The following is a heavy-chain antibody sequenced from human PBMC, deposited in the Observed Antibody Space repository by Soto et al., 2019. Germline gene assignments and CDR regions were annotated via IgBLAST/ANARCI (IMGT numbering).Heavy chain of an antibody. Sequence: PSETLSLTCTVSGGSISSTTYYWGWIRQPPGKGLEWIGSIYYGGSAYYNPSLKSRVTISVDTSKNRFSLKLSSVTAADTAMYYCARDTTPSLWGQGTLVTVSS. D-gene: IGHD1-1*01. V-gene: IGHV4-39*07. J-gene: IGHJ4*02. CDR3: ARDTTPSL. CDR1: GGSISSTTYY. CDR2: IYYGGSA.